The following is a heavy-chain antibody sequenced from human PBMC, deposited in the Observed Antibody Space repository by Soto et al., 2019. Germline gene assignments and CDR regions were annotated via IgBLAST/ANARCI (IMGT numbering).Heavy chain of an antibody. CDR1: GFTFSSYW. CDR3: ARFIGYCSGGSCYSFYYFDY. J-gene: IGHJ4*02. Sequence: PGGSLRLSCAASGFTFSSYWMSWVRQAPGKGLEWVANIKQDGSEKYYVDSVKGRFTISRDNAKNSLYLQMNSLRAEDTAVYYCARFIGYCSGGSCYSFYYFDYWGQGTLVTVSS. D-gene: IGHD2-15*01. CDR2: IKQDGSEK. V-gene: IGHV3-7*01.